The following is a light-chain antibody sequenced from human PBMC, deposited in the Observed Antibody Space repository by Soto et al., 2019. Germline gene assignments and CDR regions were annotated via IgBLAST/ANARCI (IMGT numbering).Light chain of an antibody. Sequence: EIVMTQSPATLSVSPGERATLSCRASQSVRSNLAWYQQKPGQAPRLLIYGASTRATGIPARFSGSGSGTEFTITISSLQSEDFAVYYCQQYNNWPPRGFTFGPGTKVDIK. CDR2: GAS. CDR3: QQYNNWPPRGFT. CDR1: QSVRSN. V-gene: IGKV3-15*01. J-gene: IGKJ3*01.